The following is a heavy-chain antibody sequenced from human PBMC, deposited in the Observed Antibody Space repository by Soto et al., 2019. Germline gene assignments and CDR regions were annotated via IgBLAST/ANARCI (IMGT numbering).Heavy chain of an antibody. CDR2: INQSGST. Sequence: QVQLQQWGAGLLKPSETLSLTCAVYGGPFSGYYWSWIRQPPGKGLERIGEIGEINQSGSTHYTPSINSRVSISVDTSNYQLTLTMSSVTAAGTDVHYCARGSGFTHPLEEIDGYNSQDYYYGLDVWGQGTTVTVSS. CDR3: ARGSGFTHPLEEIDGYNSQDYYYGLDV. V-gene: IGHV4-34*01. CDR1: GGPFSGYY. D-gene: IGHD5-12*01. J-gene: IGHJ6*02.